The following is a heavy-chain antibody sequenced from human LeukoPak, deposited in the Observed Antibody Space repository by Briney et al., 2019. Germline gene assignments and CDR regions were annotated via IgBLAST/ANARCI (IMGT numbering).Heavy chain of an antibody. CDR2: IYPGDSDT. Sequence: PGESLKISCKGFGYSFTSYWIGWVRQMPGKGLEWMGSIYPGDSDTRYSPSFQGQVTISADKSISTAYLQWSSLKASDTAMYYCARGVKRDYYDSSGVDYWGQGTLVTVSS. V-gene: IGHV5-51*01. CDR1: GYSFTSYW. CDR3: ARGVKRDYYDSSGVDY. J-gene: IGHJ4*02. D-gene: IGHD3-22*01.